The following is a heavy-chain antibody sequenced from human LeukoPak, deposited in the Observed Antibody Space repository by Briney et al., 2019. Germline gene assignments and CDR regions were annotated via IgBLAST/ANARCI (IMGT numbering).Heavy chain of an antibody. V-gene: IGHV3-64*01. J-gene: IGHJ3*02. CDR1: GFTFSSYA. CDR2: ISSNGGST. Sequence: GGSLRLSCAASGFTFSSYAMHWVRQAPGKGLEYVSAISSNGGSTYYANSVKGRFTISRDNSKNTLYLQMGSLRAEGMAVYYCARTYYYDSNAFDIWGQGTMVTVSS. D-gene: IGHD3-22*01. CDR3: ARTYYYDSNAFDI.